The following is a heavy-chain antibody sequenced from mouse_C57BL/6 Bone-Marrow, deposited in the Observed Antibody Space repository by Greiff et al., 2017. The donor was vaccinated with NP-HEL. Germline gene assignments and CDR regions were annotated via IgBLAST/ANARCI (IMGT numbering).Heavy chain of an antibody. V-gene: IGHV1-81*01. D-gene: IGHD3-2*02. CDR3: ARVAIQTAQATDFDY. CDR2: IYPRSGNT. J-gene: IGHJ2*01. CDR1: GYTFTSYG. Sequence: VKLMESGAELARPGASVKLSCKASGYTFTSYGISWVKQRTGQGLEWIGEIYPRSGNTYYNEKFKGKATLTADKSSSTAYMELRSLTSEDSAVYFCARVAIQTAQATDFDYWGQGTTLTVSS.